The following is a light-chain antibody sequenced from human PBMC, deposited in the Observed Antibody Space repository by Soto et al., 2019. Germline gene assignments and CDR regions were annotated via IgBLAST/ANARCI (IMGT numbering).Light chain of an antibody. CDR2: GAS. CDR3: QQYGNSPQIT. CDR1: QSVRNSY. Sequence: EIVLTHSPCTLSLSPLERASLSCRASQSVRNSYLSWYQQKPGQAPRLLMSGASSRSTGIPDRFSGNGSGTDFTLTISRLEPEDFAVYYCQQYGNSPQITFGQGTRLEIK. J-gene: IGKJ5*01. V-gene: IGKV3-20*01.